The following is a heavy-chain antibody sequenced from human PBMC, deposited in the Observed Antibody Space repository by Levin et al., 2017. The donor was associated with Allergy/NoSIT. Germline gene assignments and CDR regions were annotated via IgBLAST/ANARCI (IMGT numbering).Heavy chain of an antibody. CDR2: INHSGST. Sequence: SETLSLTCAVYGGSFSGYYWSWIRQPPGKGLEWIGEINHSGSTNYNPSLKSRVTISVDTSKNQFSLKLSSVTAADTAVYYCASIAAAGTYWGQGTLVTVSS. J-gene: IGHJ4*02. CDR1: GGSFSGYY. CDR3: ASIAAAGTY. V-gene: IGHV4-34*01. D-gene: IGHD6-13*01.